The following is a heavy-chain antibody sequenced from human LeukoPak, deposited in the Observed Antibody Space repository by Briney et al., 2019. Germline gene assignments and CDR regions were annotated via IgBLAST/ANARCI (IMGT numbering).Heavy chain of an antibody. CDR3: AKRGVVIRVILVGFHKEAYYFDS. Sequence: GGSLRLFCAVSGITLSNYGMSWVRQAPGKGLEWVAGISGSGGGTNYTDAVKGRFTISRDNRKNTLHLQMNSLRAEDTAVYFCAKRGVVIRVILVGFHKEAYYFDSWGQGALVIVSS. CDR2: ISGSGGGT. CDR1: GITLSNYG. D-gene: IGHD3-22*01. J-gene: IGHJ4*02. V-gene: IGHV3-23*01.